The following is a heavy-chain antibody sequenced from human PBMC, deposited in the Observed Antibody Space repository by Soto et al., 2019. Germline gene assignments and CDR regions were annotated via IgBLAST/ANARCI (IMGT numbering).Heavy chain of an antibody. Sequence: QVQLVQSGAEVKKPGASVKVSCKASGYTFTSYDINWVRQATGQGLEWMGWMNPNSGNTGYAQKFQGRVTMARNTSISTAYMELSSLRSEDTAVYYCARWPDGYYYYGMDVWGQGTTVTVSS. V-gene: IGHV1-8*01. CDR3: ARWPDGYYYYGMDV. J-gene: IGHJ6*02. CDR1: GYTFTSYD. CDR2: MNPNSGNT.